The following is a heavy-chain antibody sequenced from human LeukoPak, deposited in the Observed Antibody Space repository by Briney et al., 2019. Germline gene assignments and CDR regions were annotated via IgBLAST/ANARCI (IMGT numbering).Heavy chain of an antibody. CDR2: IYSGGST. D-gene: IGHD1-26*01. CDR3: AKDRSIGTYYTFDQ. Sequence: GGSLRLSCAASGFAFSSYWMSWVRQAPGKGLEWVSVIYSGGSTYYADSVKGRFTISRGNSKNTLYLQMNSLRVEDTAVYYCAKDRSIGTYYTFDQWGQGTLVTVSS. V-gene: IGHV3-66*01. J-gene: IGHJ4*02. CDR1: GFAFSSYW.